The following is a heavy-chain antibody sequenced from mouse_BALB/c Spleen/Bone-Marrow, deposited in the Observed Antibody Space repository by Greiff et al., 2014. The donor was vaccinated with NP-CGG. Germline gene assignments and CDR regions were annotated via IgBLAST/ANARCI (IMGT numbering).Heavy chain of an antibody. V-gene: IGHV5-17*02. CDR1: GFTFSSFG. J-gene: IGHJ2*01. CDR2: ISSGSSTI. D-gene: IGHD1-1*01. CDR3: ARLRRYYGYFDY. Sequence: EVKLMESGGGLVQPGGSRKLSCAASGFTFSSFGMHWVRQAPEKGLEWVAYISSGSSTIYYADTVKGRFTISRDNPKNTLFLQVTSLRSEDTAMYYCARLRRYYGYFDYWGQGTTLTVSS.